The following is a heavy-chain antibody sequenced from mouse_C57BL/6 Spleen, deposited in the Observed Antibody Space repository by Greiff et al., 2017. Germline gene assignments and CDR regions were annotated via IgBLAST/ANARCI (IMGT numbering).Heavy chain of an antibody. Sequence: VKLVEFGGGLVQPGGSLSLSCAASGFTFTDYHMSWVRPPPGKALEWLGFIRNKANGYTTEYSASVKVLFTISRDNAQSILYLQMNALRAEDSATYYCARYPRYAMDYWGQGTSVTGPS. CDR1: GFTFTDYH. J-gene: IGHJ4*01. CDR2: IRNKANGYTT. CDR3: ARYPRYAMDY. V-gene: IGHV7-3*01.